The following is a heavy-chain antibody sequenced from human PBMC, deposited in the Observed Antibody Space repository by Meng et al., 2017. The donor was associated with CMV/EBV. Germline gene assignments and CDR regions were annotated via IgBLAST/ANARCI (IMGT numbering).Heavy chain of an antibody. V-gene: IGHV5-51*01. Sequence: GESLKISCKGSGYSFTSYWIGWVRQMPGKGLEWMGIIYPGDSDTRYSTSFQGQVTISADKSISTAYLQWSSLKASDTAMYYCARHESWPYCNSTSCYVELLYYGMDVWGQGTTVTVSS. D-gene: IGHD2-2*01. CDR1: GYSFTSYW. CDR3: ARHESWPYCNSTSCYVELLYYGMDV. CDR2: IYPGDSDT. J-gene: IGHJ6*02.